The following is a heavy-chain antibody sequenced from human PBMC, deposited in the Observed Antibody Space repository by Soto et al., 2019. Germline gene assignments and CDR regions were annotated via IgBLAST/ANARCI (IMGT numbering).Heavy chain of an antibody. CDR1: GFTVNGKKY. J-gene: IGHJ3*02. D-gene: IGHD2-15*01. Sequence: PVGSLRLSCAASGFTVNGKKYMTWVRQAPGKGLEWVSALYSADGTYYADSVKGRFTVSIDNSKNTVYLQMNSLRPEDTAVYYCATWLLREHAFDIWGLGTMVTVSS. CDR2: LYSADGT. V-gene: IGHV3-53*01. CDR3: ATWLLREHAFDI.